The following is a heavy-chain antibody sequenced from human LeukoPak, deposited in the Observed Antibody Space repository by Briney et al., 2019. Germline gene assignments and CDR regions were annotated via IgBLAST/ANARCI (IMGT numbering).Heavy chain of an antibody. V-gene: IGHV4-34*01. CDR3: ARGLRPPARSYSSSWYYYYGMDV. Sequence: SETLSLTCAVYGGSFSGYYWSWIRQPPGKGLEWIGEINHSGSTNYNPSLKSRVTISVDTSKNQFSLKLSSVTAADTAVYYCARGLRPPARSYSSSWYYYYGMDVWGQGTTVTVSS. D-gene: IGHD6-13*01. CDR1: GGSFSGYY. CDR2: INHSGST. J-gene: IGHJ6*02.